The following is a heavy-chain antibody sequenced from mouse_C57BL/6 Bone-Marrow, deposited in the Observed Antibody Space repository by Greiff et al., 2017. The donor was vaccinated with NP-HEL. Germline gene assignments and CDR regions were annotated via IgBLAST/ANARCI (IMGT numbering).Heavy chain of an antibody. D-gene: IGHD5-1*01. J-gene: IGHJ3*01. CDR2: ISAGGSYT. Sequence: EVQGVESGGGLVKPGGSLKLPCAASGFTFSSYAMAWVRQTPEKRLEWVATISAGGSYTYYPDNVKGRFTISRDNGKDNLYLQMRNLKSEDTDMYERARRGTYPCWFAYWGQGTLVTVSA. CDR3: ARRGTYPCWFAY. V-gene: IGHV5-4*01. CDR1: GFTFSSYA.